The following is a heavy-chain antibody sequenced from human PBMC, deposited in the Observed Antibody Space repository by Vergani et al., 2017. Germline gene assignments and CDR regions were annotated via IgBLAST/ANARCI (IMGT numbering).Heavy chain of an antibody. CDR3: ARGGYSYGSFWFDP. D-gene: IGHD5-18*01. CDR1: GGSISNYF. CDR2: IYYSGST. Sequence: QVQLQESGPGLVKPSETLSLTCTVSGGSISNYFWNWIRQPPGKGLEWIGYIYYSGSTNYNPSLKSRVTISVYTSKNQFSLKLSSVTAADTAVYYCARGGYSYGSFWFDPWGQGTLVTVSS. V-gene: IGHV4-59*01. J-gene: IGHJ5*02.